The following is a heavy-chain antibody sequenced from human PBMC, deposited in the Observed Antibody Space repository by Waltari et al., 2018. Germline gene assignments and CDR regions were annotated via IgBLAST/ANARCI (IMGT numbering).Heavy chain of an antibody. D-gene: IGHD3-16*01. CDR1: GFSFSTYS. Sequence: EVQLVESGGGLVKPGGSLRLSCAASGFSFSTYSMNWVRQAPGKGLEWISSISADSSYRHYAESVEGRFTVSRDNAKNSLSLQINSLRAEDTAVYYCASGGWGFYLGYWGQGALVTVSS. V-gene: IGHV3-21*01. CDR3: ASGGWGFYLGY. J-gene: IGHJ4*02. CDR2: ISADSSYR.